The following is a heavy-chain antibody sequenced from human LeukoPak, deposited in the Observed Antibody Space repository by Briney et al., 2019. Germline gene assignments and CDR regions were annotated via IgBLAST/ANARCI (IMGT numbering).Heavy chain of an antibody. CDR2: IYHSGST. Sequence: SETLSLTCTVSGYSISSGYHWGWIRQPPGKGLEWIGSIYHSGSTYYNPSLKSRVTISVDTSKNQFSLKLSSVTAADTAVYYCARGALLWFGDRMEYYFDYWGQGTLLTVSS. D-gene: IGHD3-10*01. V-gene: IGHV4-38-2*02. J-gene: IGHJ4*02. CDR1: GYSISSGYH. CDR3: ARGALLWFGDRMEYYFDY.